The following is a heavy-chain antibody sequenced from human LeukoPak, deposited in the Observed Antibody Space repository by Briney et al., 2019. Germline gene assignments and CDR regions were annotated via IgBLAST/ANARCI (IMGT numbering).Heavy chain of an antibody. CDR2: VSSSSSYI. CDR3: ARGPDYGSFDY. J-gene: IGHJ4*02. Sequence: GGSLRLSCAASGFTFSSYSMNWVRQAPGKGLKWVSSVSSSSSYIYYADSVKGRFTISRDNAKNSLYLQMNSLRAEDTAVYYCARGPDYGSFDYWGQGTLVTVSS. D-gene: IGHD4/OR15-4a*01. CDR1: GFTFSSYS. V-gene: IGHV3-21*01.